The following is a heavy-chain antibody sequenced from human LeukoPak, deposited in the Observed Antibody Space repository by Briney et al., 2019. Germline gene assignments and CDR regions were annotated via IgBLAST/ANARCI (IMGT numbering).Heavy chain of an antibody. V-gene: IGHV4-38-2*02. CDR1: GYSISSGYY. Sequence: PSETLSLTCAVSGYSISSGYYWGWIRQPPGKGLKWIGSIYHSGSTYYNPSLKSRVTISVDTSKYQFSLKLSSVTAADTAVYYCARDGMTNPWYFDLWGRGTLVTVSS. CDR2: IYHSGST. CDR3: ARDGMTNPWYFDL. J-gene: IGHJ2*01. D-gene: IGHD4-11*01.